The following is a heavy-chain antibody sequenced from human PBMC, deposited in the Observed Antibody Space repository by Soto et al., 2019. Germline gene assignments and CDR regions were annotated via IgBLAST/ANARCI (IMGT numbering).Heavy chain of an antibody. Sequence: QVQLVESWGGGVQPGRSLRLSCAASGFTVSSYAMHWVRQAPGKGLEWVAVISYDGSNKYYADSVKGRFTISRDNSKNTLYLQMNSLRAEDTAVYYCARDTMIVVRFDYWGQGTLVTVSS. CDR3: ARDTMIVVRFDY. CDR1: GFTVSSYA. CDR2: ISYDGSNK. D-gene: IGHD3-22*01. J-gene: IGHJ4*02. V-gene: IGHV3-30-3*01.